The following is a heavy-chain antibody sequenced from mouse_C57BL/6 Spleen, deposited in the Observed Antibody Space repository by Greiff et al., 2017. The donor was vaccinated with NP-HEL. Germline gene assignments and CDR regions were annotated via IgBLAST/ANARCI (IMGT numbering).Heavy chain of an antibody. Sequence: QVQLQQPGAELVRPGSSVKLSCKASGYTFTSYWMHWVKQRPIQGLEWIGNIDPSDSETHYNQKFKDKATLTVDKSSSTAYMQLSSLTSEVSAVYYCAREYYGTAWFAYWGKGTLVTVSA. V-gene: IGHV1-52*01. CDR3: AREYYGTAWFAY. J-gene: IGHJ3*01. CDR2: IDPSDSET. CDR1: GYTFTSYW. D-gene: IGHD1-1*01.